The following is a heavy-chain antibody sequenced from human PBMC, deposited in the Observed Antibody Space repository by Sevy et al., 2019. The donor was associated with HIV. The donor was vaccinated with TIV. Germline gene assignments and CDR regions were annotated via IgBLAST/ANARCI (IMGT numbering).Heavy chain of an antibody. D-gene: IGHD6-19*01. V-gene: IGHV3-23*01. Sequence: GGSLRLSCAASGFTFSSYAMSWVRQAPGKGLEWVSVISGSGGTTYDVDSVKGRFTISRDNSKKTLYLQMNSLRAGDTAVYYCAKVDSSGWYSKGAGDWFDPWGQGTLVTVSS. CDR3: AKVDSSGWYSKGAGDWFDP. CDR1: GFTFSSYA. CDR2: ISGSGGTT. J-gene: IGHJ5*02.